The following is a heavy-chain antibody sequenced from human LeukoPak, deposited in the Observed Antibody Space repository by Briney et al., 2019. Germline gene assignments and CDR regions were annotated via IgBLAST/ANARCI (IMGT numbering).Heavy chain of an antibody. J-gene: IGHJ3*01. D-gene: IGHD3-22*01. Sequence: PGGSLRLSCAASGFTFSNYVMSWVRQAPGKGLEWVSGISGTGGSTHYADSVKGRFTISRDNSKNTLYLQMNSLRAEDTAVYYCAKNRDYDSSGYYPLLDAFDVWGQGTMVTVS. CDR2: ISGTGGST. CDR3: AKNRDYDSSGYYPLLDAFDV. CDR1: GFTFSNYV. V-gene: IGHV3-23*01.